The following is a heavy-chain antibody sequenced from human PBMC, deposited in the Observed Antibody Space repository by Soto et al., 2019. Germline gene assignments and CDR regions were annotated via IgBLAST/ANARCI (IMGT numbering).Heavy chain of an antibody. J-gene: IGHJ3*02. CDR3: ARDRGGRAFDI. V-gene: IGHV1-69*08. CDR2: IIPILGIA. CDR1: GGTFSSYT. D-gene: IGHD2-15*01. Sequence: QVQLVQSGAEVKKPGSSVKVSCKASGGTFSSYTISWVRQAPGQGLEWMGRIIPILGIANYAQKFQGRVTITADKSTSTAYMELSSLRAEDTAVYYCARDRGGRAFDIWGQGTMVTVSS.